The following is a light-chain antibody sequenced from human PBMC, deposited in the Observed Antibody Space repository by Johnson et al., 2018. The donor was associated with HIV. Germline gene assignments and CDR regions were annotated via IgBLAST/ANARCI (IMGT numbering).Light chain of an antibody. CDR1: SSNIGNHY. CDR3: GTWDSSLTTSYV. CDR2: DNN. J-gene: IGLJ1*01. Sequence: QSVLTQPPSVSAAPGQKVTISCSGTSSNIGNHYVSWYQLLPGTAPKLLIYDNNQRPSGIPDRFSGSKSGTSATLGITGLQTGDEADYYCGTWDSSLTTSYVFGTGTEVTVL. V-gene: IGLV1-51*01.